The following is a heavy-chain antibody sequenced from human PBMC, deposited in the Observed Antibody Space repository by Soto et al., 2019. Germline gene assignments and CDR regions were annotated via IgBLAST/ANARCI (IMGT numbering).Heavy chain of an antibody. CDR2: IYYSGST. CDR1: GGSISSYY. CDR3: ASSMATTYNWFDP. Sequence: NPSETLSLTCTVSGGSISSYYWSWIRQPPGKGLEWIGYIYYSGSTNYNPSLKSRVTISVDTSKNQFSLKLSSVTAADTAVYYCASSMATTYNWFDPWGQGTLVTVSS. J-gene: IGHJ5*02. D-gene: IGHD5-18*01. V-gene: IGHV4-59*01.